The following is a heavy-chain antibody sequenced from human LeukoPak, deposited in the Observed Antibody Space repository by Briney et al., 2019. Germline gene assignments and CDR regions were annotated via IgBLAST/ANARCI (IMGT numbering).Heavy chain of an antibody. D-gene: IGHD1-26*01. CDR1: GGSFSGYY. J-gene: IGHJ4*02. Sequence: SETLSLTCAVYGGSFSGYYWSWIRQPPGKGLDWIGEINHSGSTNYNPSLKSRVTISVDTSKNQFSLKLSSVTAADTAVYYCARSVGATRPYYFDYWGQGTLVTVSS. CDR2: INHSGST. CDR3: ARSVGATRPYYFDY. V-gene: IGHV4-34*01.